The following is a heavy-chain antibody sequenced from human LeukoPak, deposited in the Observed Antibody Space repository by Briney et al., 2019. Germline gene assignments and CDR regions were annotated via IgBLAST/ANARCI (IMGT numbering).Heavy chain of an antibody. Sequence: GASVTVSFTSSVYTFTQYYMHWVGQAPGKGREGMGWIDPSTGSTNYAQKFEGRVTLTRDTSISTAYMELRRLRSDDTAIYYCARQPLIPFVGGVATGHYFDFWGQGTLVSVSS. CDR1: VYTFTQYY. J-gene: IGHJ4*02. CDR2: IDPSTGST. V-gene: IGHV1-2*02. D-gene: IGHD3-16*01. CDR3: ARQPLIPFVGGVATGHYFDF.